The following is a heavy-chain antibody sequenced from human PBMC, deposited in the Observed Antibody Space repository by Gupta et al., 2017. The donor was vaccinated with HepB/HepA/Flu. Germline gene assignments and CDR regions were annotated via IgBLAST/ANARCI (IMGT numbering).Heavy chain of an antibody. CDR1: GGSISSSSYY. J-gene: IGHJ6*02. D-gene: IGHD3-16*01. V-gene: IGHV4-39*01. CDR2: IYYSGST. CDR3: ARPYLGGDYYGMDV. Sequence: QLQLQESGPGLVKPSETLFLTCTVSGGSISSSSYYWGWIRQPPGKGLEWIGSIYYSGSTYYNPSLKSRVTISVDTSKNQFSLKLSSVTAADTAVYYCARPYLGGDYYGMDVWGQGTTVTVSS.